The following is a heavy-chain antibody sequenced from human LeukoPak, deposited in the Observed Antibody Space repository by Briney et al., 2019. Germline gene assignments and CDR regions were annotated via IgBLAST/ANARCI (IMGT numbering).Heavy chain of an antibody. CDR2: INHSGST. CDR3: ARTRSKTITMVLDY. D-gene: IGHD3-10*01. Sequence: SETLSLTCAVYGGSFSGYYWSWIRQPPGKGLEWIGEINHSGSTNYNPSLKSRVTISVDTSKNQFSPKLSSVTAADTAVYYCARTRSKTITMVLDYWGQGTLVTVSS. J-gene: IGHJ4*02. V-gene: IGHV4-34*01. CDR1: GGSFSGYY.